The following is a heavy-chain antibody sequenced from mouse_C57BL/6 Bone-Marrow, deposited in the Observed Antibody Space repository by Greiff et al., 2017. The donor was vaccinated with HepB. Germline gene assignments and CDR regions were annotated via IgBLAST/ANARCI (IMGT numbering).Heavy chain of an antibody. V-gene: IGHV1-42*01. CDR3: AREYYSIDY. Sequence: VQLKQSGPELVKPGASVKISCKASGYSFTGYYMNWVKQSPEKSLEWIGEINPSTGGTTYNQKFKAKATLTVDKSSSTAYMQLKSLTSEDSAVYYCAREYYSIDYWGQGTTLTVSS. J-gene: IGHJ2*01. D-gene: IGHD2-5*01. CDR1: GYSFTGYY. CDR2: INPSTGGT.